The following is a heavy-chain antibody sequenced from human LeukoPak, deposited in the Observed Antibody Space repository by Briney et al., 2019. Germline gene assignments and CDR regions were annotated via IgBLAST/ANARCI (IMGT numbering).Heavy chain of an antibody. Sequence: ASVKVSCKASGYTFTSYAMHWVRQAPGQGLEWMGWISAYNGNTNYALKLQGRVTMTTDTSTSTAYMELRSLRSDDTAVYYCARGDIVVVPAAPNDYWGQGTLVTVSS. D-gene: IGHD2-2*01. CDR1: GYTFTSYA. V-gene: IGHV1-18*01. CDR2: ISAYNGNT. J-gene: IGHJ4*02. CDR3: ARGDIVVVPAAPNDY.